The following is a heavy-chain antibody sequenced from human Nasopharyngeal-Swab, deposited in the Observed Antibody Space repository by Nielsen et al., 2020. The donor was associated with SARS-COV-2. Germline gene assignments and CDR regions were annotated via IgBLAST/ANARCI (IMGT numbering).Heavy chain of an antibody. V-gene: IGHV1-24*01. CDR1: GYTLTVLP. Sequence: ASVKVSCKVSGYTLTVLPIHWVRQAPGKGLEWMGTVTPEDGEPIYAQNFQGRVAMTEDTSTYTAYLELSSLRSEATAVYYCASEGSGVFGVVIYAFDIWGPGTLVTVSS. D-gene: IGHD3-3*01. CDR2: VTPEDGEP. CDR3: ASEGSGVFGVVIYAFDI. J-gene: IGHJ3*02.